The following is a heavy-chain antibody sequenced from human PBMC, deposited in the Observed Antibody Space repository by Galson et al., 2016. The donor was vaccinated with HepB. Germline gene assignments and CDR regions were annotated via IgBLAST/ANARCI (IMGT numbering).Heavy chain of an antibody. V-gene: IGHV4-4*02. CDR2: VYHTGRT. CDR3: ARRMIRAVSGGMDV. Sequence: SETLSLTCAVAGGSLSSDYWWTWVRQPPGKGLEWIGEVYHTGRTGYTPSLKSRLTISVDKAKSQLSLKLTSVTAADTAVYYCARRMIRAVSGGMDVWGQGTSVTV. CDR1: GGSLSSDYW. J-gene: IGHJ6*02. D-gene: IGHD3-10*01.